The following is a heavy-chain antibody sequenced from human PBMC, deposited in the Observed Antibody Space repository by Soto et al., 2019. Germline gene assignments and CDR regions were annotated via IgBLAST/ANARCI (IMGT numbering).Heavy chain of an antibody. V-gene: IGHV3-33*05. CDR1: GFTFSTYG. CDR3: ARDVWDSSGYFLDY. Sequence: GGSLRLSCAASGFTFSTYGIHWVRQAPGKGLEWAAVIKNDGTDAWYADSVKGRFTISRDNSKNTVFLQMSSLRDDDTAVYYCARDVWDSSGYFLDYWGQGTLVTVSS. D-gene: IGHD3-22*01. J-gene: IGHJ4*02. CDR2: IKNDGTDA.